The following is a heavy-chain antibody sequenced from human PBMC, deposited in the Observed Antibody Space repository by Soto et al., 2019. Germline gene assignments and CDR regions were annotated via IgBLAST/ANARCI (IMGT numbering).Heavy chain of an antibody. J-gene: IGHJ6*02. CDR2: ISYDGSNK. CDR1: GFTFSSYG. D-gene: IGHD1-26*01. Sequence: QVQLVESGGGVVQPGRSLRLSCAASGFTFSSYGMHWVRQAPGKGLEWVAVISYDGSNKYYADSVKGRFTISRDNSKITLYLQMNSLRAEDTAVYYCEKDSIVGATTPYYGMDVWGQGTTVTVSS. CDR3: EKDSIVGATTPYYGMDV. V-gene: IGHV3-30*18.